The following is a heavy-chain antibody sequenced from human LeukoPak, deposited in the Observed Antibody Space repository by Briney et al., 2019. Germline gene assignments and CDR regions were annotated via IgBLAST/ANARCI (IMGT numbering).Heavy chain of an antibody. Sequence: GGSLRLSCAASEFSFSSYWMHWVRQAPGKGLVWVSRINSDGSSTSYADSVKGRFAISRDNAKNTLYLQMNSLRVEDTAVYYCARVSSVHGMDVWGQGTTVTVSS. J-gene: IGHJ6*02. CDR1: EFSFSSYW. CDR3: ARVSSVHGMDV. CDR2: INSDGSST. V-gene: IGHV3-74*01. D-gene: IGHD3-10*01.